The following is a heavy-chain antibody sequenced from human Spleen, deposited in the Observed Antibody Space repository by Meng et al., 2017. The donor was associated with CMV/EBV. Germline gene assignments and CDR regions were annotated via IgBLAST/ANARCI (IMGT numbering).Heavy chain of an antibody. CDR1: GFTFSSYA. Sequence: GESLKISCAASGFTFSSYAMSWVRLAPGKGLEWVSGVSGGGGSTYYADSVKGRFTISRDNSKNTLYLQMNSLRAEDTAVYYCAKQGPGGRSGFIDYWGQGTLVTVSS. CDR2: VSGGGGST. V-gene: IGHV3-23*01. CDR3: AKQGPGGRSGFIDY. J-gene: IGHJ4*02. D-gene: IGHD2-8*02.